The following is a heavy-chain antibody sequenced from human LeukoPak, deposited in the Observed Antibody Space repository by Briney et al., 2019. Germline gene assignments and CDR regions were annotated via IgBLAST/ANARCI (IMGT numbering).Heavy chain of an antibody. CDR2: IYQSGTT. Sequence: PSETLSLTCXVSGGSINSGGNSWSWIRQSPGQGLEWIGYIYQSGTTYYNPSLKSRVTISLDRSKNQFSLKLSSVTAADTAVYYCARVLHYGMDVWGQGTTVTVSS. CDR3: ARVLHYGMDV. CDR1: GGSINSGGNS. J-gene: IGHJ6*02. V-gene: IGHV4-30-2*06.